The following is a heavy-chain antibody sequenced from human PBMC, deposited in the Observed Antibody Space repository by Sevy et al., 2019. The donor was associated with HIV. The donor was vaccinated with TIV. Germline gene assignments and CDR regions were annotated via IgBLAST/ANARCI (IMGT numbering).Heavy chain of an antibody. CDR2: IRYSGST. J-gene: IGHJ4*02. CDR1: GASIRSSGYY. V-gene: IGHV4-39*01. D-gene: IGHD6-19*01. Sequence: SETLSLTCTVSGASIRSSGYYWGWIRQPPGKGLEWIASIRYSGSTYYNPSLRSRVTISADASKNQFSLKLNSVTAADTAVYYCAGPILTYRSGWSYYDHWGQGTVVTVSS. CDR3: AGPILTYRSGWSYYDH.